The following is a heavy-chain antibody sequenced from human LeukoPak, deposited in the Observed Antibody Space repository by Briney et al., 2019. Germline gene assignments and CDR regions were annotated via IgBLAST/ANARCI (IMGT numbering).Heavy chain of an antibody. D-gene: IGHD2-21*02. CDR2: IYYSGST. J-gene: IGHJ2*01. V-gene: IGHV4-59*01. Sequence: PSETLSLTCTVSGGSISSYYWSWIRQPPGKGLEWIGYIYYSGSTNYNPSLKSRVTISVDTSKNQFSLKLSSVPAADTAVYYCARGADCGGDCLEYFDLWGRGTLVTVSS. CDR1: GGSISSYY. CDR3: ARGADCGGDCLEYFDL.